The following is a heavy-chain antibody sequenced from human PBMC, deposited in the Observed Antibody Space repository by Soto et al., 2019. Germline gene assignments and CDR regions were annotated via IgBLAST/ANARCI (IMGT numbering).Heavy chain of an antibody. CDR2: IKQDGSEK. D-gene: IGHD3-9*01. V-gene: IGHV3-7*01. J-gene: IGHJ3*02. CDR3: ARAYYDILTGYSNDAFDI. Sequence: PGGSLRLSCAASGFTFSSYWMSWVRQAPGKGLEWVANIKQDGSEKYYVDSVKGRFTISRDNAKNSLYQQMNSLRAEDTAVYYCARAYYDILTGYSNDAFDIWGQGTMVTVSS. CDR1: GFTFSSYW.